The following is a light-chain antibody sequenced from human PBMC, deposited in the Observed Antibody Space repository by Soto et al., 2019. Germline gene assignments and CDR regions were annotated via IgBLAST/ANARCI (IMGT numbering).Light chain of an antibody. CDR2: SNN. CDR3: AAWDDSLNGVV. V-gene: IGLV1-44*01. CDR1: SSNIGRNT. J-gene: IGLJ2*01. Sequence: QSVLTQPPSASGTPGQRVTISCSGSSSNIGRNTVNWYQQLAGTAPKLLIYSNNQRPSGVPDRFSGSKSGTSASLAISGLQSEDEADYYCAAWDDSLNGVVFGGGTKVTVL.